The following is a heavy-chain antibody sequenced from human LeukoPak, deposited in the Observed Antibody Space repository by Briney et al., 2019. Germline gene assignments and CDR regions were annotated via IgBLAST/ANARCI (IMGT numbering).Heavy chain of an antibody. Sequence: GRSLRLSCAASGFTFSSYGMHWVRQAPGKGLEWVAVIWYDGSNKYYADSVEGRFTISRDNSKNTLYLQMNSLRAEDTAVYYCARVSRYCTNGVCPSDYWGQGTLVTVSS. D-gene: IGHD2-8*01. CDR1: GFTFSSYG. CDR2: IWYDGSNK. J-gene: IGHJ4*02. CDR3: ARVSRYCTNGVCPSDY. V-gene: IGHV3-33*01.